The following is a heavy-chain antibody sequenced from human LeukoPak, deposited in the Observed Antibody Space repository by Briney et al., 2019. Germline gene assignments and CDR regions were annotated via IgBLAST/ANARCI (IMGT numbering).Heavy chain of an antibody. J-gene: IGHJ4*02. D-gene: IGHD3-3*01. CDR1: GFTFSSYA. CDR2: ISYDGSNK. Sequence: GGSLRLSCAASGFTFSSYAMHWVRQAPGKGLEWVAVISYDGSNKYYADSVKGRFTISRDNSKNTLYLQMNSLRAEDTAVYYCASSYDFWSGYYSLDYWGQGTLVTVSS. CDR3: ASSYDFWSGYYSLDY. V-gene: IGHV3-30-3*01.